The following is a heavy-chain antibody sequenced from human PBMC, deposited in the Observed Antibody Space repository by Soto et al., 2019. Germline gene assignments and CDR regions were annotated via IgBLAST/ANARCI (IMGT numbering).Heavy chain of an antibody. CDR2: MFHSGGA. V-gene: IGHV4-4*02. CDR3: ATGNVDSMLEY. J-gene: IGHJ4*02. D-gene: IGHD3-3*01. Sequence: ESLSRTCVVSDGSISTYDWWTWVRQPPGKGLEWIVKMFHSGGADYSPSLKSRVTISADSSKNHFSLRLTAVTAADTAVYYCATGNVDSMLEYWGQGTQVTVSS. CDR1: DGSISTYDW.